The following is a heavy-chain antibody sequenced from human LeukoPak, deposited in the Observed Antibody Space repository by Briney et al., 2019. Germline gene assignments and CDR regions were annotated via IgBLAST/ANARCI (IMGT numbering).Heavy chain of an antibody. Sequence: KSSETLSLTCAVSGYSISSGYYWGWIRQPPGKGLEWIGSIYHSGSTYYDPSLKSRVTISGDTSKSQFSLKLGSVTAADTAVYYCARYYYDSSGYYYLDYWGQGTLVTVSS. J-gene: IGHJ4*02. D-gene: IGHD3-22*01. V-gene: IGHV4-38-2*01. CDR3: ARYYYDSSGYYYLDY. CDR1: GYSISSGYY. CDR2: IYHSGST.